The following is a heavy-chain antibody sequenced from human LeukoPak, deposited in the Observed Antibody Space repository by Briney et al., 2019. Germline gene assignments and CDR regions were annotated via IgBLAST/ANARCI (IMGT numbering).Heavy chain of an antibody. Sequence: PSETLSLTCTVSGGSISSSSYYWSWIRQPAGKGLEWIGRIYISGSTNYNPSLKSRVTMSVDTSKNQFSLKLSSVTAADTAVYYCASPVRGVLDFDYWGQGTLVTVSS. CDR1: GGSISSSSYY. CDR2: IYISGST. V-gene: IGHV4-61*02. D-gene: IGHD3-10*01. J-gene: IGHJ4*02. CDR3: ASPVRGVLDFDY.